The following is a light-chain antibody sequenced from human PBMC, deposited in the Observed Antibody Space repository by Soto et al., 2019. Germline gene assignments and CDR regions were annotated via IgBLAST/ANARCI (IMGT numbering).Light chain of an antibody. CDR1: QSISSW. V-gene: IGKV1-5*03. Sequence: DIQMTQSPSTLSASVGDRVTITCRASQSISSWLAWYQQKPGKAPKLLIYKASSLEIGVPSRFSGSGSGTEFTLTISSLQPDDFANYYCQQYNSYSRTFGQGTKVEIK. CDR2: KAS. CDR3: QQYNSYSRT. J-gene: IGKJ1*01.